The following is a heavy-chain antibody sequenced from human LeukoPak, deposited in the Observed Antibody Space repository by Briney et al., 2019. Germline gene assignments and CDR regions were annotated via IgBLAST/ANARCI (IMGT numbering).Heavy chain of an antibody. CDR2: ISDYP. CDR3: TKDSQGSYDGFWYGTYGMDV. CDR1: GFSFNTFA. J-gene: IGHJ6*02. V-gene: IGHV3-23*05. Sequence: GGSLRLSCVASGFSFNTFALTWVRQAPGKGLEWVSTISDYPHYADSVRGRFTISRDNSRKTVFLQMNSLTPEDAATYYCTKDSQGSYDGFWYGTYGMDVWGQGTTVAVSS. D-gene: IGHD3-16*01.